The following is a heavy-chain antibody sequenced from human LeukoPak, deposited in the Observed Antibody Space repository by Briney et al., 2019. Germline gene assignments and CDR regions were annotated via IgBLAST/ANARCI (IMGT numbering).Heavy chain of an antibody. J-gene: IGHJ4*02. CDR1: GFTFSSYG. CDR2: ISYDGSNK. CDR3: ARDMANFDY. D-gene: IGHD3-10*01. V-gene: IGHV3-30*03. Sequence: GRSLRLSCAASGFTFSSYGMHWVRQAPGKGLEWVAVISYDGSNKYYADSVKGRFTISRDNSKNTLYLQMNSLRAEDTAVYYCARDMANFDYWGQGTLVTVSS.